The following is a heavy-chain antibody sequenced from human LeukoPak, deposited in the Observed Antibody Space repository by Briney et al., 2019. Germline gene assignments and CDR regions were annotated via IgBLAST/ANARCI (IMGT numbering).Heavy chain of an antibody. CDR1: GFTFSSYS. Sequence: PGGSLRLSCAASGFTFSSYSTNWVRQAPGKGLEWVSSISSSSSYIYYADSVKGRFTISRDNAKNSLYLQMNSLRAEDTAVYYCARDRTSYGGFDYWGQGTLVTVSS. D-gene: IGHD5-18*01. V-gene: IGHV3-21*01. CDR2: ISSSSSYI. J-gene: IGHJ4*02. CDR3: ARDRTSYGGFDY.